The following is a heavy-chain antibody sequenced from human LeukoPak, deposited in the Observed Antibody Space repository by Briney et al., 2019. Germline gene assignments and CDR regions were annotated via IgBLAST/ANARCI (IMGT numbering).Heavy chain of an antibody. CDR2: INPSGSST. D-gene: IGHD3-10*01. J-gene: IGHJ4*02. CDR3: AREGFYGRELFPAFDY. CDR1: GDTLTNYY. Sequence: AASVKVSCKASGDTLTNYYIHWVRQAPGQGLEWMGIINPSGSSTSYAQKFQGRVTMTRDTSTSTVNMELSNLRSEDTAVYYCAREGFYGRELFPAFDYWGQGTLVTVSS. V-gene: IGHV1-46*01.